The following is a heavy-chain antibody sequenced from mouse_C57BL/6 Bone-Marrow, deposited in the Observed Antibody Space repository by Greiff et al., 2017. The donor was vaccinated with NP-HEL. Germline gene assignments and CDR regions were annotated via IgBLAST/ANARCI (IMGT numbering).Heavy chain of an antibody. Sequence: QVQLKESGAELARPGASVKLSCKASGYTFTSYGISWVKQRTGQGLEWIGNIYPRSGNTYYNEKFKGKATLTADKSSSTAYMELRSLTSEDSAVYFCARRGLTSWFDYWGQGTLVTVSA. CDR1: GYTFTSYG. J-gene: IGHJ3*01. CDR3: ARRGLTSWFDY. D-gene: IGHD4-1*01. V-gene: IGHV1-81*01. CDR2: IYPRSGNT.